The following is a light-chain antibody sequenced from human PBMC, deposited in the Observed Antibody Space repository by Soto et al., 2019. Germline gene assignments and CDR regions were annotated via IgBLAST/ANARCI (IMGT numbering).Light chain of an antibody. V-gene: IGKV3-20*01. CDR2: GAS. CDR1: QSVRDN. CDR3: QQFSSSPWT. J-gene: IGKJ1*01. Sequence: EILLTQSPGALAVSPGEVATLSCRASQSVRDNLAWYQQKPGQAPRLLIYGASSRATDIPDRFSGSGSGTDFTLTISRLEPEDFGMYYCQQFSSSPWTFGQGTKVDIK.